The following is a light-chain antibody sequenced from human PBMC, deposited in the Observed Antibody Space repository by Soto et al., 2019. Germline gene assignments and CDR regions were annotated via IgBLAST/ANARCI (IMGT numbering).Light chain of an antibody. CDR2: DVR. V-gene: IGLV2-14*01. J-gene: IGLJ1*01. CDR1: SSDVGGYNY. Sequence: QSALTQPASVSGSPGQSITISCTGTSSDVGGYNYVSWYQQHPGKAPKLMIYDVRNRASGASNRFSGSKSGNTASLTISGFQAEYEADYYCTSYTSSSTLYVFGTGTKVTVL. CDR3: TSYTSSSTLYV.